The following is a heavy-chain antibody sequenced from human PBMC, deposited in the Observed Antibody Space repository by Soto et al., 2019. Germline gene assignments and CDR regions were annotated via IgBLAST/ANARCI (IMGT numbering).Heavy chain of an antibody. D-gene: IGHD2-21*02. Sequence: PSETLSLTCIVSVVSCISYTWSWVRQPANKGLEWIGRVFSSVSATYNPSLKSRVSISMDTPENRISLKLDSVTAADAGVYFCARDGMTTGDTWGPGTLVTVSS. V-gene: IGHV4-4*07. CDR3: ARDGMTTGDT. J-gene: IGHJ4*02. CDR1: VVSCISYT. CDR2: VFSSVSA.